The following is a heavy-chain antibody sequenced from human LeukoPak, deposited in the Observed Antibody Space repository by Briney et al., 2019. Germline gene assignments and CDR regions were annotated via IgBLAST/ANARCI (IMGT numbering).Heavy chain of an antibody. CDR1: GFTFSDYY. CDR2: ISRNSYT. D-gene: IGHD6-13*01. V-gene: IGHV3-11*06. Sequence: GGSLRLSCAASGFTFSDYYMSWIRKAPGKGLEWVSYISRNSYTNYADSVKGRFTISRDNAKNSLYLQMASLRAEDTAVYYCARMGIAAVGAYYFDYWGQGTLVAVSS. CDR3: ARMGIAAVGAYYFDY. J-gene: IGHJ4*02.